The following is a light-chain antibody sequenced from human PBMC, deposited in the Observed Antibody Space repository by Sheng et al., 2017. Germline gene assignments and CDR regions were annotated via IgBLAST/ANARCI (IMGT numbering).Light chain of an antibody. CDR2: GAS. V-gene: IGKV3-20*01. CDR1: QSVSSSY. CDR3: QQYDSSLYT. J-gene: IGKJ2*01. Sequence: EIVLTQSPGTLSLSPGERATLSCRASQSVSSSYLTWYQQKPGQAPTLLIYGASSRATGIPDRFSGSGSGTDFTLTISRLEPEDFAVYYCQQYDSSLYTFGQGTETGD.